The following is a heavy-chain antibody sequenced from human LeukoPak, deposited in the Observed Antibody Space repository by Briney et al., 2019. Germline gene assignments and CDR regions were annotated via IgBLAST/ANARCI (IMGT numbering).Heavy chain of an antibody. CDR1: GFTFSSYW. V-gene: IGHV3-74*01. J-gene: IGHJ6*03. CDR2: INSDGSST. Sequence: GGSLRLSSAAAGFTFSSYWMHWVRQAPGKGLVWVSRINSDGSSTSNADSVKGRFTISRDNAKNTLYLQMNSLRAEDTAVYCCARGDFSMGSYYYYYMDVWGKGTTVTISS. D-gene: IGHD2-8*01. CDR3: ARGDFSMGSYYYYYMDV.